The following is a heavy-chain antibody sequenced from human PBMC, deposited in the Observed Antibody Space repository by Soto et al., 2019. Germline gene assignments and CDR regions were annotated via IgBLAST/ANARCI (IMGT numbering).Heavy chain of an antibody. Sequence: SEPLSLTCAVSGGFISSSNWWSWVRQPPGKGLEWNGEIYPSGSNNYDPSLRSVVTISVEKSKDQFALKVRSVTAADTDVDYWGRDSSGSYYGGVDYNYGMDVWGQGTPVTVSS. J-gene: IGHJ6*01. V-gene: IGHV4-4*02. CDR3: GRDSSGSYYGGVDYNYGMDV. CDR2: IYPSGSN. D-gene: IGHD1-26*01. CDR1: GGFISSSNW.